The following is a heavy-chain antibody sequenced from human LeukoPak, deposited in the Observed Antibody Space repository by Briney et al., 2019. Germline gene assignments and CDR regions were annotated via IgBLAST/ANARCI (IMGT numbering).Heavy chain of an antibody. CDR2: IRSKANSYAT. D-gene: IGHD3-22*01. Sequence: GSLRLSCAASGFPFSGSAMHWGRQASGKGLEWVGRIRSKANSYATAYAASVKGRFTISRDDSKNTAYLQMNSLKTEDTAVYYCTRPGYYDSSGYLYYFDYWGQGTLVTVSS. CDR3: TRPGYYDSSGYLYYFDY. CDR1: GFPFSGSA. J-gene: IGHJ4*02. V-gene: IGHV3-73*01.